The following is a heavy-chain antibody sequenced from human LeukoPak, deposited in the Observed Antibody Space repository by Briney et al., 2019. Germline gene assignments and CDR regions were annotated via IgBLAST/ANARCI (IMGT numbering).Heavy chain of an antibody. V-gene: IGHV4-59*01. D-gene: IGHD2-2*01. CDR3: AREKVVPAAAYYYYGMDV. Sequence: SETLSLTCIVSGGSISSYYWSWIRQPPGKGLEWIGYIYYSGSTNYNPSLKSRVTISVDTSKNQFSLKLSSVTAADTAVYYCAREKVVPAAAYYYYGMDVWGQGTTVTVSS. J-gene: IGHJ6*02. CDR2: IYYSGST. CDR1: GGSISSYY.